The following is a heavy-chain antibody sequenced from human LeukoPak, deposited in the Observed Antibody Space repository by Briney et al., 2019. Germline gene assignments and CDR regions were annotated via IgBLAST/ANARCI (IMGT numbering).Heavy chain of an antibody. V-gene: IGHV3-74*01. D-gene: IGHD4-17*01. CDR3: ARARDYGDYVNWFDP. J-gene: IGHJ5*02. CDR1: VFTLIRYR. CDR2: INSDGSTT. Sequence: PGGSLRHSRAATVFTLIRYRWRGVGQTPGKGLVWVSRINSDGSTTSYADSVKGRFTISRDNAKNTLYLQMSSLRAEDTAVYYCARARDYGDYVNWFDPWGQGTLVTVSS.